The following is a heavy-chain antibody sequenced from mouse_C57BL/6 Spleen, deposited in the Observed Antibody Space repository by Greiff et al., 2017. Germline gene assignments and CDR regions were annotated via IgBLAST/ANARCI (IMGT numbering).Heavy chain of an antibody. Sequence: ESGPGLVKPSQSLSLTCSVTGYSITSGYYWNWIRQFPGNKLEWMGYISYDGSNNYNPSLKNLISITRDTSKNQFFLKLNSVTTEDTATYYCARDFYYFDYWGQGTTLTVSS. V-gene: IGHV3-6*01. CDR2: ISYDGSN. CDR3: ARDFYYFDY. J-gene: IGHJ2*01. CDR1: GYSITSGYY.